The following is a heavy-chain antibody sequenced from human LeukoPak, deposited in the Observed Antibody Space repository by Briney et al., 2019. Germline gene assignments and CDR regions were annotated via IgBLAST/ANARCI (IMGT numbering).Heavy chain of an antibody. J-gene: IGHJ4*02. CDR3: AKDTMGQIVGATAPNDH. D-gene: IGHD1-26*01. V-gene: IGHV3-23*01. CDR1: GFTFSSYA. CDR2: ISGSGGST. Sequence: GGSLRLSCAASGFTFSSYAMSWVRQAPGKGLEWVSTISGSGGSTHYADSVKGRFTISRDNSKNTLYLQMNSLRAEDTAVYYCAKDTMGQIVGATAPNDHWGQGTLVTVSS.